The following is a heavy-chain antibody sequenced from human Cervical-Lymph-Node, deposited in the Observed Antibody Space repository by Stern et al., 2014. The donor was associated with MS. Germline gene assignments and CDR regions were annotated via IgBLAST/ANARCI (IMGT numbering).Heavy chain of an antibody. CDR3: VLPSKVTTAAFDV. CDR1: GGTFTSFS. V-gene: IGHV1-69*06. Sequence: QDQLVQSGAEVKKPGSSVNVSCKASGGTFTSFSINWVRQVPGQRLEWMGGIIAIFDTPNLAQKFQGRVTITADSSTRTVYKALNSLRSDDTAVYYCVLPSKVTTAAFDVWGRGTMVTVSS. CDR2: IIAIFDTP. D-gene: IGHD4-17*01. J-gene: IGHJ3*01.